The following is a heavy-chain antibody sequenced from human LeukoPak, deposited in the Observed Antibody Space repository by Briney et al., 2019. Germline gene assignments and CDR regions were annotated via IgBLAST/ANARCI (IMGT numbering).Heavy chain of an antibody. V-gene: IGHV4-30-4*01. D-gene: IGHD1-26*01. CDR1: GVSISSGDYY. J-gene: IGHJ4*02. Sequence: PSQTLSLTCTVSGVSISSGDYYWSWIRQPPGKGLEWIGYIYYSGSTDYNPSLKSRLTISVDTSKNQFSLKLSSVTAADTAVYYCARDLVGATSGDVSWGQGTLVTVSS. CDR3: ARDLVGATSGDVS. CDR2: IYYSGST.